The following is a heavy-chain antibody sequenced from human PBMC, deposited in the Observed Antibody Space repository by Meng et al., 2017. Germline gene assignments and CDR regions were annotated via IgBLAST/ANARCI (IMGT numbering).Heavy chain of an antibody. CDR2: MKSNVDGGTV. Sequence: EVRLVESGGGLAQPGRFLRLSCAASGFTFSNAWMTWVRQAPGKGLEWIGRMKSNVDGGTVDYAAAVKGRFFISRDDSENTFYLQMNSLKTEDTAVYYCSGHVDYWGHGTLVTVSS. CDR1: GFTFSNAW. V-gene: IGHV3-15*01. CDR3: SGHVDY. J-gene: IGHJ4*01.